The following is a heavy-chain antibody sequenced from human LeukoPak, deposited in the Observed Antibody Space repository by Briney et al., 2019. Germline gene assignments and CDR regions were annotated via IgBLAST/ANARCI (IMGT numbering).Heavy chain of an antibody. CDR3: ATVEYYYDSSLPPEAS. J-gene: IGHJ5*02. D-gene: IGHD3-22*01. V-gene: IGHV1-2*02. Sequence: ASVPVSCKASGYTLTDHYMHWVRQAPGQGLEWMGWINPNSGDTNYAQKFQGRVTMTRDTSISTAYMELSRLTSDDTAIYYCATVEYYYDSSLPPEASWGQGTLVPVS. CDR1: GYTLTDHY. CDR2: INPNSGDT.